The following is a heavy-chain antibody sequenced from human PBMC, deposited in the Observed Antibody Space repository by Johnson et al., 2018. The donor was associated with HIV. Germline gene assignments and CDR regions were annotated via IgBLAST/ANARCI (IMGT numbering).Heavy chain of an antibody. J-gene: IGHJ3*02. CDR2: ISSGGSSK. CDR3: ARDGTTGPSGDGFGI. D-gene: IGHD4-17*01. Sequence: QVQLVESGGGLVQPGGSLRLSCAASGFNVSTIDMHWVRQAPGNGLEWVTVISSGGSSKYYADSVKGRFTISRDNSKNTLYLQMNILRAEDTAVYYCARDGTTGPSGDGFGIWGKGTMVTVSS. CDR1: GFNVSTID. V-gene: IGHV3-NL1*01.